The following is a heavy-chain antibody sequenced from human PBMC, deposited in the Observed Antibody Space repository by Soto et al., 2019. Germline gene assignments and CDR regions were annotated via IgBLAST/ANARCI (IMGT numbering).Heavy chain of an antibody. Sequence: QVQLVQSETEVTKPGSSVKVSCKASGGTFSSYGITWVRLVPGQGLEWMGGIMPVFDIVNYAQKFQGRVSITADKSTSTAYMELSSLRSEDTAVYYCARYYDILTGYFGSWGQGTLVTVSS. D-gene: IGHD3-9*01. CDR1: GGTFSSYG. CDR2: IMPVFDIV. J-gene: IGHJ4*02. CDR3: ARYYDILTGYFGS. V-gene: IGHV1-69*17.